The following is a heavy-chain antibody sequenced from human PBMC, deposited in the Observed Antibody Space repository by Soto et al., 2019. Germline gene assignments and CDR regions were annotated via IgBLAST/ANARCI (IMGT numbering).Heavy chain of an antibody. Sequence: QVRLQESGPGLVEPSGTLSLTCAVSDGSINSDDWWTWVRQTPGEGLEWIGAIHQIGITNYNESLKSRVTISIDKSKNQFSLKLTSVTAADTAVYYCANWGGLNFHRVYWGPGILVSVSS. J-gene: IGHJ4*02. V-gene: IGHV4-4*02. CDR3: ANWGGLNFHRVY. CDR1: DGSINSDDW. D-gene: IGHD3-16*01. CDR2: IHQIGIT.